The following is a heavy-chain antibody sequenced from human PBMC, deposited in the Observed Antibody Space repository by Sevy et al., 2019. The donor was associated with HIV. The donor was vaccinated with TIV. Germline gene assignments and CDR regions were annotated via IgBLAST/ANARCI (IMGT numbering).Heavy chain of an antibody. Sequence: GGSLRLSCAASRFTFSSYWMSWVRQAPGKGLEWVANINQDGSEKYHLDSVKGRFSISRDNAKKSLYLQMNSLRVEDTAVYYCARVVGYVSGNYYKYYYDLDVWGQGTAVTVSS. J-gene: IGHJ6*02. CDR3: ARVVGYVSGNYYKYYYDLDV. CDR1: RFTFSSYW. D-gene: IGHD3-10*01. CDR2: INQDGSEK. V-gene: IGHV3-7*01.